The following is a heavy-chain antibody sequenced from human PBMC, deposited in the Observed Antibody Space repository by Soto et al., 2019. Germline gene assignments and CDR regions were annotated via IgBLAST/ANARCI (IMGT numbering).Heavy chain of an antibody. CDR3: ASDMHAGFTHYFGP. Sequence: SETLSLTCTVSGVSITSYFWSWIRQTPGKGLDWIGSISFSGATYSNPSLKGRAALSVDTSENHRSLTLNSVTSADTAVYYCASDMHAGFTHYFGPWGQGTLVTVSS. CDR1: GVSITSYF. CDR2: ISFSGAT. V-gene: IGHV4-59*01. D-gene: IGHD1-26*01. J-gene: IGHJ5*02.